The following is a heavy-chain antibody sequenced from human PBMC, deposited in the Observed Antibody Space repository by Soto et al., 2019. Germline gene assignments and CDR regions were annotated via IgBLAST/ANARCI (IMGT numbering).Heavy chain of an antibody. Sequence: EVQLVQSGAEVKKPGESLRISCKGSGYNFTSYWISWVRQMPGKGLEWMGRIDPSDSYTNYSPSFQGHVTISADKSISTAYLQWSSLKASDTAMYYCASSPRGYCSSTSCRELGNYYGMDVWGQGTTVTVSS. CDR1: GYNFTSYW. CDR3: ASSPRGYCSSTSCRELGNYYGMDV. CDR2: IDPSDSYT. D-gene: IGHD2-2*01. J-gene: IGHJ6*02. V-gene: IGHV5-10-1*01.